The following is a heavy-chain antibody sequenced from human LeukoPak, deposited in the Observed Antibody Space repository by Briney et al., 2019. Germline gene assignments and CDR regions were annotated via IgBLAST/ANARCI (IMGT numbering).Heavy chain of an antibody. J-gene: IGHJ4*02. D-gene: IGHD6-25*01. CDR3: ARDRPQRLTLREFDH. CDR1: GYTFTSYG. CDR2: ISAYNGNT. V-gene: IGHV1-18*01. Sequence: ASVKVSCKASGYTFTSYGISWVRQAPGQGLEWMGWISAYNGNTNYAQKLQGRVTMTTDTSTSTAYMELRSLRSDDTAVYYCARDRPQRLTLREFDHWGQGALVAVSS.